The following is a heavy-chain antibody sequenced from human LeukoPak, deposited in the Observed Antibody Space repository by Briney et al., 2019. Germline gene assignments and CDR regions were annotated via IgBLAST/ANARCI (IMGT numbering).Heavy chain of an antibody. J-gene: IGHJ4*02. V-gene: IGHV3-23*01. CDR3: AKESPYFDY. CDR1: GFTFSSYG. Sequence: GGSLRLSCAASGFTFSSYGMHWVRQAPGKGLEWVSVISGSGDATYYADSVKGRFTISRDNSKNTLYLQMNSLRAEDTAVYYCAKESPYFDYWGQGTLVTVSS. CDR2: ISGSGDAT.